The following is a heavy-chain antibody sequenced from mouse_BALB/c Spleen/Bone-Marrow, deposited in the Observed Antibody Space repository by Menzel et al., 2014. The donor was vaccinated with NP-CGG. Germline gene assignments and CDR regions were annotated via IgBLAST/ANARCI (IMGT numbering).Heavy chain of an antibody. J-gene: IGHJ2*01. D-gene: IGHD1-1*01. CDR2: IDPANGNT. CDR1: GFNIEDSY. CDR3: ARYYGSSLDY. Sequence: EVQLQESGAEIVKPGASVKSSCTTSGFNIEDSYIYWMKQRPEQGLEWIGRIDPANGNTKYDPKFQGKATITVDTSSATAYLQLSSLTSEDTAVYYCARYYGSSLDYWGQGTTLTVSS. V-gene: IGHV14-3*02.